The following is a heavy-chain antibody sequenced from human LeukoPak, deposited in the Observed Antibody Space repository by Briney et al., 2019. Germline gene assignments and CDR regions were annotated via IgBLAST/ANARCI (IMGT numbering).Heavy chain of an antibody. V-gene: IGHV3-23*01. D-gene: IGHD2/OR15-2a*01. J-gene: IGHJ1*01. Sequence: HPGGSLRLSCAASGFTFSSYAMSWVRQAPGKGLEWVSAISGSGGSTYYADSVKGRFTISRDNSKNTPYLQMNSLRAEDTTVYYCAKTILSFQHWGQGTLVTVSS. CDR1: GFTFSSYA. CDR2: ISGSGGST. CDR3: AKTILSFQH.